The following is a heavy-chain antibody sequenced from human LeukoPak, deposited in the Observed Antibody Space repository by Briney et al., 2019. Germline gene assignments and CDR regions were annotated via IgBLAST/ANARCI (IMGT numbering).Heavy chain of an antibody. CDR1: GFTFGDYA. J-gene: IGHJ6*03. D-gene: IGHD6-13*01. Sequence: GGSLRLSCTASGFTFGDYAMSWVRQAPGKGLEWVGFIRSKAYGGTTEYAASVKGRFTISRDDSKSYAYLQMNSLKTEDTAVYYCTRGGGRSSSLWGDLRLYYMDVWGKGTTVTISS. CDR3: TRGGGRSSSLWGDLRLYYMDV. CDR2: IRSKAYGGTT. V-gene: IGHV3-49*04.